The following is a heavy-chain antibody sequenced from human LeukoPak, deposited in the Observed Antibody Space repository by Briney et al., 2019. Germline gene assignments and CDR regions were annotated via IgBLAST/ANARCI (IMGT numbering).Heavy chain of an antibody. J-gene: IGHJ4*02. CDR1: GGSISSYY. CDR3: ARTMPLSSYGLETYFDY. V-gene: IGHV4-4*07. D-gene: IGHD5-18*01. CDR2: IYTSGST. Sequence: SETLSLTCTVSGGSISSYYWSWIRQPAGKGLEWIGRIYTSGSTNYTPSLKSRVTMSVATSKNQSSLKLSSVTAADTAVYYCARTMPLSSYGLETYFDYWGQGTLVTVSS.